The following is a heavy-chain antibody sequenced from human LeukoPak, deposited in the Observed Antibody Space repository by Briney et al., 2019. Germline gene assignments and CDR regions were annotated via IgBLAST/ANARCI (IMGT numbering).Heavy chain of an antibody. CDR1: GYTFTYRY. J-gene: IGHJ3*02. Sequence: ASVKVSCKASGYTFTYRYLHRVRQAPGQALEWMGWITPFNGNTNYAQQFQDRVTITRDRSRDTVYMELNSLRFEDTAMYYCARSPFSGDDDAFDIWGQGTMVTVSS. D-gene: IGHD5-12*01. CDR3: ARSPFSGDDDAFDI. V-gene: IGHV1-45*02. CDR2: ITPFNGNT.